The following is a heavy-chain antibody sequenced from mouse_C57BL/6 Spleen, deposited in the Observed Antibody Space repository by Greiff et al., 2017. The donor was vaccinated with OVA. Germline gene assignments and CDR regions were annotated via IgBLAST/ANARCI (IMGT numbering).Heavy chain of an antibody. Sequence: QVHVKQSGPELVKPGASVKISCKASGYAFSSSWMNWVKQRPGKGLEWIGRIYPGDGDTNYNGKFKGKATLTADKYSSTAYMQLSSLTSEDSAVYFCARESTTVVAEDAMDYWGQGTSVTVSS. V-gene: IGHV1-82*01. J-gene: IGHJ4*01. CDR2: IYPGDGDT. D-gene: IGHD1-1*01. CDR3: ARESTTVVAEDAMDY. CDR1: GYAFSSSW.